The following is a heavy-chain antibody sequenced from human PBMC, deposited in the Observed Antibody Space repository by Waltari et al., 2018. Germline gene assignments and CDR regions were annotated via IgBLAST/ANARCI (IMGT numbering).Heavy chain of an antibody. Sequence: QVQLQQWGAGLLKPSETLSLTCAVYGGSFSGYYWSWIRQPPGKGLEWIGEINHSGSNNYNPSPKEWITISVDQAKDQFSLELGSVTAADTAVYYCAHSRGYYPLDYWGQGTLVTVSS. J-gene: IGHJ4*01. CDR2: INHSGSN. CDR3: AHSRGYYPLDY. CDR1: GGSFSGYY. D-gene: IGHD3-22*01. V-gene: IGHV4-34*01.